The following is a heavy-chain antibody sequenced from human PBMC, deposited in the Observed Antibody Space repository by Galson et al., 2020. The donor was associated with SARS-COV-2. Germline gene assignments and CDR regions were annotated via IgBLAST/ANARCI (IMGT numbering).Heavy chain of an antibody. CDR2: IIPIFGTA. V-gene: IGHV1-69*13. CDR3: ASGRRDGYNYDY. Sequence: SVKVSCKASGGTFSSYAISWVRQAPGQGLEWMGGIIPIFGTANYAQKFQGRVTITADESTSTAYMELSSLRSEDTAVYYCASGRRDGYNYDYWGQGTLVTVSS. CDR1: GGTFSSYA. J-gene: IGHJ4*02. D-gene: IGHD5-12*01.